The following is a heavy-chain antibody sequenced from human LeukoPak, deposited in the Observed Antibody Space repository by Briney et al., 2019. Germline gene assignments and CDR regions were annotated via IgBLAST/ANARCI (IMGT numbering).Heavy chain of an antibody. CDR2: INPNSGGT. CDR3: ARDWGRLYDTSGYYPYM. CDR1: GYTFTGYY. Sequence: ASVKVSCKASGYTFTGYYMHWVRQAPGQGLEWMGWINPNSGGTNYAQKFQGRVTMTRDTSISTAYMELSRLRSDDTAVYYCARDWGRLYDTSGYYPYMWGQGTLVTVSS. V-gene: IGHV1-2*02. J-gene: IGHJ4*02. D-gene: IGHD3-22*01.